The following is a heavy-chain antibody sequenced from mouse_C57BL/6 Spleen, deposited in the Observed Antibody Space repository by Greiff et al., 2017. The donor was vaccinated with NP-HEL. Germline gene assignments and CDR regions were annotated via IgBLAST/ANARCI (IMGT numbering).Heavy chain of an antibody. CDR3: TPYDYDVGFAY. CDR1: GFNIKDDY. Sequence: EVKLQESGAELVRPGASVKLSCTASGFNIKDDYMHWVKQRPEQGLEWIGWIDPENGDTEYASKFQGKATITADTSSNTAYLQLSSLTSEDTAVYYCTPYDYDVGFAYWGQGTLVTVSA. D-gene: IGHD2-4*01. CDR2: IDPENGDT. V-gene: IGHV14-4*01. J-gene: IGHJ3*01.